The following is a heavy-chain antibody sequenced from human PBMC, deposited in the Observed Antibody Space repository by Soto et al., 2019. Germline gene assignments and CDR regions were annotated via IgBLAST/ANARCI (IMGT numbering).Heavy chain of an antibody. V-gene: IGHV1-8*01. J-gene: IGHJ4*02. CDR3: ARGRAYDYIWGSYRTRGSRPPFDY. CDR1: GYTFTSYD. Sequence: ASVKVSCKASGYTFTSYDINWVRQATGQGLEWMGWMNPNSGNTGYAQKLQGRVTMTRNTSISTAYMELSSLRSEDTAVYYCARGRAYDYIWGSYRTRGSRPPFDYWGQGTLVTVSS. CDR2: MNPNSGNT. D-gene: IGHD3-16*02.